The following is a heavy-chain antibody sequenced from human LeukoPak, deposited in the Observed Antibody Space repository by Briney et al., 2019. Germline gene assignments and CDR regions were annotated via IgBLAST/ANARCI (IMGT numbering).Heavy chain of an antibody. CDR1: GFTFSDYY. D-gene: IGHD6-6*01. CDR3: AKDRVPLAARPLHFDY. J-gene: IGHJ4*02. Sequence: PGGSLRLSCAASGFTFSDYYMTWIRQAPGKGLEWFSYISSSGSTIYYADSVKGRFTISRDNAKNSLYLQMHSLRAEDTAVYYCAKDRVPLAARPLHFDYWGQGTLVTVSS. V-gene: IGHV3-11*01. CDR2: ISSSGSTI.